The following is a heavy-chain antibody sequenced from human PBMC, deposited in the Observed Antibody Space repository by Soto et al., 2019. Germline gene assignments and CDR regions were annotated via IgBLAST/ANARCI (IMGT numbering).Heavy chain of an antibody. Sequence: GGSLRLSSAASGFPFDDYGMSWVRQAPGKGLEWVSGINWNGGSTGYADSVKGRFTISRDNAKNSLYLQMNSLRAEDTAVYYCTREAYCGGDCHYDAFDIWGQGTMVTVSS. CDR1: GFPFDDYG. V-gene: IGHV3-20*04. J-gene: IGHJ3*02. D-gene: IGHD2-21*02. CDR3: TREAYCGGDCHYDAFDI. CDR2: INWNGGST.